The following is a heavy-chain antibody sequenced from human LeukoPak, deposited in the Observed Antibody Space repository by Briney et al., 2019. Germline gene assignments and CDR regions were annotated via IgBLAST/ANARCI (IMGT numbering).Heavy chain of an antibody. CDR1: GFTVSTNY. Sequence: PGESLRLSCAASGFTVSTNYMSWVRQATGKGLEWVSIIYSGDRTDYADSLKGRFTISRDTSKNTLYLQMSSLRAEDTAVYYCARDVREQGLWSWGQGTLVTVSS. CDR3: ARDVREQGLWS. V-gene: IGHV3-66*01. J-gene: IGHJ4*02. D-gene: IGHD3-10*01. CDR2: IYSGDRT.